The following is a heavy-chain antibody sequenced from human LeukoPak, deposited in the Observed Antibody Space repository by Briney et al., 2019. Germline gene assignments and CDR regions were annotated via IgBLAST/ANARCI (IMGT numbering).Heavy chain of an antibody. V-gene: IGHV1-2*02. CDR3: ARRKYQLVYDYYYYYMDV. D-gene: IGHD2-2*02. CDR1: GYTFTGYY. Sequence: ASVTVSCKASGYTFTGYYMHWVRQAPGQGLEWMGWINPNSGGTNYARKFQGRITMTRDTSISTAYMELSRLRSGDTAVYYCARRKYQLVYDYYYYYMDVWGKGTTVTVSS. J-gene: IGHJ6*03. CDR2: INPNSGGT.